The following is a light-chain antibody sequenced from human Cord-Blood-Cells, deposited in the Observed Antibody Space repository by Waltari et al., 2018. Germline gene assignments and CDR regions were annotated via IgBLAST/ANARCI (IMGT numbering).Light chain of an antibody. Sequence: DIQTTQSPPSRSASVEDSDTITCRASQSISSYLNWYQQKPGKAPKLLIYDASSLQSGVPSRFSGSGSGTEFTLTINSLQPDDFATYYCQQSYSNPYSFGQGTQLEIK. CDR1: QSISSY. CDR2: DAS. J-gene: IGKJ2*03. CDR3: QQSYSNPYS. V-gene: IGKV1-39*01.